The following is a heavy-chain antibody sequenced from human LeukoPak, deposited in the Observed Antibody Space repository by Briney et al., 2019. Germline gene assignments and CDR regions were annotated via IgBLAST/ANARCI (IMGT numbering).Heavy chain of an antibody. CDR2: ISGSSSDI. V-gene: IGHV3-21*01. J-gene: IGHJ4*02. Sequence: GGSLRLSCAASGFTFSNYAMNWVRQAPGKGLEWVSSISGSSSDIYYADSVKGRFTISRDNAKNSLYLQMNSLRAEDTAIYYCARRDYYDSSGYDYWGQGTLVTVSS. D-gene: IGHD3-22*01. CDR3: ARRDYYDSSGYDY. CDR1: GFTFSNYA.